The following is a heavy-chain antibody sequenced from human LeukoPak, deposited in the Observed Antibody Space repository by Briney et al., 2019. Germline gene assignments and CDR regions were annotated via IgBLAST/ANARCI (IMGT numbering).Heavy chain of an antibody. D-gene: IGHD1-26*01. Sequence: GASVKVSCKASGYTFTSYYMHWVRQAPGQGLEWMGIINPSGGSTSYAQKFQGRVTMTRDMSTSTAYMELSSLRSEDTAVYYCARARDAWELPDYWGQGTLVTVSS. V-gene: IGHV1-46*01. J-gene: IGHJ4*02. CDR3: ARARDAWELPDY. CDR2: INPSGGST. CDR1: GYTFTSYY.